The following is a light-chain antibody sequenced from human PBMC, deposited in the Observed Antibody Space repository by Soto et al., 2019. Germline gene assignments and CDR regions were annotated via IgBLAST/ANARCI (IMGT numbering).Light chain of an antibody. CDR3: QQYGG. CDR1: QSVSSSY. V-gene: IGKV3-20*01. J-gene: IGKJ1*01. CDR2: GAS. Sequence: EIVLTQSPGTLSLSPGERATLSCRASQSVSSSYLAWYQQKPGQAPRLLIYGASSRATGIPDRFSGSGSGTEFTLTISRLEPEDFAVYYCQQYGGFGQGTKVEIK.